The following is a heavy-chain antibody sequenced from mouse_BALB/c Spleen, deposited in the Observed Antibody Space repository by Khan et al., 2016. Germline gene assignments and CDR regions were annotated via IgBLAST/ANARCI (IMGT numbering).Heavy chain of an antibody. V-gene: IGHV9-3-1*01. CDR2: INTYTGEP. CDR1: GYTFTNYG. J-gene: IGHJ3*01. Sequence: QIQLVQSGPELKKPGETVKISCKASGYTFTNYGMNWVKQAPGKGLKWMGWINTYTGEPTYADDFKGRFAFSLETSASTAYLQINNLKHEDTATYFCARGEYDGVAYWGQGTLVTVSA. CDR3: ARGEYDGVAY. D-gene: IGHD2-14*01.